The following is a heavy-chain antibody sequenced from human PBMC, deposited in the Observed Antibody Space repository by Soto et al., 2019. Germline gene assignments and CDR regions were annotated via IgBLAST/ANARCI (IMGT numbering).Heavy chain of an antibody. D-gene: IGHD1-20*01. J-gene: IGHJ4*02. CDR3: ARAHNHYYFDY. Sequence: QVQLQESGPGLVKPSQTLSLTCTVSGGSISSGGYSWSWIRQHPGKGLEWIWYIYYSGSTYYNPSLKSRVTISVDTSKNQFSLKVSSVTDADTAVYYCARAHNHYYFDYRGQGTLVTVSS. V-gene: IGHV4-31*03. CDR2: IYYSGST. CDR1: GGSISSGGYS.